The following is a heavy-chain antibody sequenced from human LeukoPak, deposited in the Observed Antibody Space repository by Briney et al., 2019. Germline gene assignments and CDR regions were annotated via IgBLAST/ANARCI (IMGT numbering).Heavy chain of an antibody. J-gene: IGHJ4*02. Sequence: ASVKVSCRASGYTFTSYYMHWVRPAPGQGLEWMGITNPSGGSTSYAQEFQGRVTMTRDTSTSTDYMELSSLRSEDTAVYYCARGYSSGFRPLFDYWGQGTQVTVSS. D-gene: IGHD6-19*01. CDR1: GYTFTSYY. CDR2: TNPSGGST. CDR3: ARGYSSGFRPLFDY. V-gene: IGHV1-46*01.